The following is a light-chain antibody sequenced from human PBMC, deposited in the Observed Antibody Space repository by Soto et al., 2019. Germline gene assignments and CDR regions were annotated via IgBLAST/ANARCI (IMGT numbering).Light chain of an antibody. CDR3: QQMET. CDR1: QTISSS. Sequence: DIQMTQSPSTLSASVGDRVTLTCRASQTISSSLAWYQQKPGKAPKPLLYRASSLESGVPSRCSGSGSGTEFTLTIIRLQPDYFATYFGQQMETFGQGTKVEIK. V-gene: IGKV1-5*03. CDR2: RAS. J-gene: IGKJ1*01.